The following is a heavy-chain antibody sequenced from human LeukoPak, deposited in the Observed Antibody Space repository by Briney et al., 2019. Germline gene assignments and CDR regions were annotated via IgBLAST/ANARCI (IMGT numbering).Heavy chain of an antibody. J-gene: IGHJ4*02. V-gene: IGHV3-30-3*01. CDR3: ARGFGREYNFAKY. D-gene: IGHD3-10*01. Sequence: GGSLRLSCAASGFTFSSYAMHWVRRAPGKGLEWVAVISYDGSNKYYADSVKGRFTISRDNSKNTLYLQMNSLRAEDTAVYYCARGFGREYNFAKYWGQGTLVTVSS. CDR1: GFTFSSYA. CDR2: ISYDGSNK.